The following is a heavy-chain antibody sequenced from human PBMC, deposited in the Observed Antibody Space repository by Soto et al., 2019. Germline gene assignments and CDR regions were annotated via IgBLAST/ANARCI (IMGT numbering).Heavy chain of an antibody. CDR2: ISWNSGSI. Sequence: EVQLVESGGGLVQPGRSLGLSCAASGFTFDDYAMHWVRQAPGKGLEWVSGISWNSGSIGYADSVKGRFTISRDNAKNSLYLQMNSLRAEDTALYYCAKDSGPYDFWSGYYTGVYYYYGMDVWGQGTTVTVSS. J-gene: IGHJ6*02. CDR3: AKDSGPYDFWSGYYTGVYYYYGMDV. D-gene: IGHD3-3*01. CDR1: GFTFDDYA. V-gene: IGHV3-9*01.